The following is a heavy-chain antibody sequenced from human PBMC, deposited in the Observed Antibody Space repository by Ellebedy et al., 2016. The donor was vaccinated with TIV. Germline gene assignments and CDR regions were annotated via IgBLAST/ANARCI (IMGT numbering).Heavy chain of an antibody. D-gene: IGHD1-26*01. Sequence: GGPLRLSXAAPGFTFSSYWMQWVRQAPGKGLEWVANIKQDGSEIFYVDSVKGRFTISRDNAKNSLYLQMNSLRAEDTAVYYCARDKIVGATYFDYWGQGTLVTVSS. CDR2: IKQDGSEI. CDR3: ARDKIVGATYFDY. J-gene: IGHJ4*02. CDR1: GFTFSSYW. V-gene: IGHV3-7*01.